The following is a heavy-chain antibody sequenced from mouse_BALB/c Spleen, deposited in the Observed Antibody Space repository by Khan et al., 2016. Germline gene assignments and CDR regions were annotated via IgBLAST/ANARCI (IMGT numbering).Heavy chain of an antibody. CDR1: GFSLTSYG. V-gene: IGHV2-6*02. CDR3: ARSDDGGGDMDY. D-gene: IGHD2-3*01. J-gene: IGHJ4*01. Sequence: QVQLKQSGPGLVAPSQSLSITCTVSGFSLTSYGVHWVRQPPGKGLEWLVVIWSDGSTTYNSALKSRLSISKDNSKSQVFLKMNSLQTDDTAMYYCARSDDGGGDMDYWSQGTSVTVSS. CDR2: IWSDGST.